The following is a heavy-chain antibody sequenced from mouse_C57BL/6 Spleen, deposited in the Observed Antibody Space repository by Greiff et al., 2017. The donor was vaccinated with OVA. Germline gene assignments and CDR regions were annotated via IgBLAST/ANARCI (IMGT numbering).Heavy chain of an antibody. CDR3: ARGDYDYDGDYFDY. V-gene: IGHV1-66*01. CDR2: IYPGSGNT. Sequence: QVQLQQSGPELVKPGASVKISCKASGYSFTSYYIHWVKQRPGQGLEWIGWIYPGSGNTKYNEKFKGKATLTADTSSSTAYMQLSSLTSEDSAVYYCARGDYDYDGDYFDYWGQGTTLTVSS. J-gene: IGHJ2*01. CDR1: GYSFTSYY. D-gene: IGHD2-4*01.